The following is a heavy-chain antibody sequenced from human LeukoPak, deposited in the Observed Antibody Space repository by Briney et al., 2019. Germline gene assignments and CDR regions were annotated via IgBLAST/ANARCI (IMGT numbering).Heavy chain of an antibody. CDR2: ISSSSYT. J-gene: IGHJ4*02. D-gene: IGHD5-12*01. CDR3: ARSDSGYDHYYFDY. V-gene: IGHV3-11*06. Sequence: GGSLRLSCAASGFTFSDYYMSWIRQAPGKGLEWVSYISSSSYTNYADSVKGRFTISRDNAKNSLYLQMNSLRAEDTAVYYCARSDSGYDHYYFDYWGQGTLVTVSS. CDR1: GFTFSDYY.